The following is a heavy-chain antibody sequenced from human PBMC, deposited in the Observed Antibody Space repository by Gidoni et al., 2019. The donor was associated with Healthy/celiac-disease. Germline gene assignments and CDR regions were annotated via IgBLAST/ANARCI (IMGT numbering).Heavy chain of an antibody. J-gene: IGHJ6*03. CDR1: GGTFSSYA. D-gene: IGHD2-15*01. CDR3: ARAIGGYSSYYYYYMDV. CDR2: IIPIFGTA. Sequence: QVQLVQSGAEVKKPGSSAKVSCKASGGTFSSYAISWVRQAPGQGLEWMGGIIPIFGTANYAQKFQGRVTITADESTSTAYMELSSLRSEDTAVYYCARAIGGYSSYYYYYMDVWGRGTTVTVSS. V-gene: IGHV1-69*01.